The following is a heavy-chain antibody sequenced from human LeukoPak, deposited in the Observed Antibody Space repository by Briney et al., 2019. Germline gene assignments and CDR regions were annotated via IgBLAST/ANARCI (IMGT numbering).Heavy chain of an antibody. D-gene: IGHD3-10*01. Sequence: GGSLRLSCAASGFTFNNYGMHWVRQAPGKGLEWVAFIRFDENNKYYADSVKGRFTISRDNSKNTVYLQMNRLGAEDTVVYSSAKDITTFGDSRPFDYWGQGTLVTVSS. CDR3: AKDITTFGDSRPFDY. J-gene: IGHJ4*02. V-gene: IGHV3-30*02. CDR1: GFTFNNYG. CDR2: IRFDENNK.